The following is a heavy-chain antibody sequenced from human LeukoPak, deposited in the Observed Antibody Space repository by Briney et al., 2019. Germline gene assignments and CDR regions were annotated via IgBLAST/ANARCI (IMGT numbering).Heavy chain of an antibody. J-gene: IGHJ6*03. V-gene: IGHV3-7*01. CDR3: AREYYDFWSGPSRGPYYYYMDV. CDR2: IKQDGSEK. Sequence: GGSLRLSCAASGFTFRSYWMSWVRQAPGKGLEWVANIKQDGSEKYYVDSVKGRFTISRDNAKNSLYLQMNSLRAEDTAVYYCAREYYDFWSGPSRGPYYYYMDVWGKGTTVTVSS. CDR1: GFTFRSYW. D-gene: IGHD3-3*01.